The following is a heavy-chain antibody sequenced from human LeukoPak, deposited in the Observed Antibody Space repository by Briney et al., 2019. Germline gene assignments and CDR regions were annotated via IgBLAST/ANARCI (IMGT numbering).Heavy chain of an antibody. CDR3: ARGARGGATYY. CDR1: GYTFTSYV. V-gene: IGHV1-69*13. J-gene: IGHJ4*02. D-gene: IGHD1-26*01. CDR2: IIPIFGTA. Sequence: SVKVSCKASGYTFTSYVINWVRQAPGQGLEWMGGIIPIFGTANYAQKFQGRVTITADESTSTAYMELSSLRSEDTAVYYCARGARGGATYYWGQGTLVTVSS.